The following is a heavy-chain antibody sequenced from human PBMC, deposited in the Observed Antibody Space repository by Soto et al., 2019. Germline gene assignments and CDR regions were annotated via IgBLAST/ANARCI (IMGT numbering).Heavy chain of an antibody. CDR1: GVSISSSSLY. Sequence: SETLSLTCTVSGVSISSSSLYWGWIRQPPGEGLEWIGSTFYGGNTFYNSSLKSRLTIYVDTSKNQFSLTLNSVTAADTAVYFCARHQTDNYGSGKPFDYWGQGILVTVSS. CDR2: TFYGGNT. V-gene: IGHV4-39*01. D-gene: IGHD3-10*01. CDR3: ARHQTDNYGSGKPFDY. J-gene: IGHJ4*01.